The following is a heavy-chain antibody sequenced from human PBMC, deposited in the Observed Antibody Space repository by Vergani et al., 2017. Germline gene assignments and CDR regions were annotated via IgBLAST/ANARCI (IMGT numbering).Heavy chain of an antibody. CDR1: GGSISSGDYY. CDR3: ARVRGGSLQNDAFDI. Sequence: QVQLQESGPGLVKPSQTLSLTCTVSGGSISSGDYYWSWIRQPPGKGLEWIGYIYYSGSTYYNPSPKSRVTISVDTPKNQFSLKLSSVTAADTAVYYCARVRGGSLQNDAFDIWGQGTMVTVSS. V-gene: IGHV4-30-4*01. D-gene: IGHD1-26*01. J-gene: IGHJ3*02. CDR2: IYYSGST.